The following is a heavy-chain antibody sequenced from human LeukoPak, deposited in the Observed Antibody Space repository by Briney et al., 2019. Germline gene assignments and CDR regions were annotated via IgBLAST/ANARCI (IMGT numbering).Heavy chain of an antibody. V-gene: IGHV4-61*02. D-gene: IGHD2-2*01. Sequence: PSQTLSLTCTVSGGSISSGSYYWSWIRQPAGKGLEWIGRIYTSGSTNYNPSLKSRVTISVDTSKNQFSLKLSSVTAADTAVYYCARHPRIVVVPAAIFAFDIWGQGTMVTVSS. CDR3: ARHPRIVVVPAAIFAFDI. CDR2: IYTSGST. J-gene: IGHJ3*02. CDR1: GGSISSGSYY.